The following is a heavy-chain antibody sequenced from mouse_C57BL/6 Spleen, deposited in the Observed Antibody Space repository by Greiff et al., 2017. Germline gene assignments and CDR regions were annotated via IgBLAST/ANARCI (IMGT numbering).Heavy chain of an antibody. J-gene: IGHJ1*03. CDR3: ARRGSSHWYFDV. V-gene: IGHV1-80*01. D-gene: IGHD1-1*01. CDR1: GYAFSSYW. CDR2: IYPGDGDT. Sequence: VMLVESGAELVKPGASVKISCKASGYAFSSYWMNWVKQRPGKGLEWIGQIYPGDGDTNYNGKFKGKATLTADKSSSTAYMQLSSLTSEDSAVYFGARRGSSHWYFDVWGTGTSVTVSS.